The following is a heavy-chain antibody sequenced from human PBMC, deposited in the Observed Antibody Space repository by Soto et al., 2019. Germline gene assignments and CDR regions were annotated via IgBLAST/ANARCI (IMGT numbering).Heavy chain of an antibody. CDR1: GGSISSYY. Sequence: QVQLQESGPGLVKPSETLSLTCTVSGGSISSYYWSWIRQPPGKGLEWIGYIYYSGSTNYNPSLKGRVTISVDKSKNQFSLKLSSVTAADTAVYYCASAATYYYDSSGYFQHWGQGTLVTVSS. D-gene: IGHD3-22*01. CDR3: ASAATYYYDSSGYFQH. J-gene: IGHJ1*01. CDR2: IYYSGST. V-gene: IGHV4-59*01.